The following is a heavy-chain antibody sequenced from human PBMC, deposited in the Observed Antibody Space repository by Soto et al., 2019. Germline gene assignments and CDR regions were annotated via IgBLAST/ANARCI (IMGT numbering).Heavy chain of an antibody. D-gene: IGHD1-26*01. CDR1: GFIFSDHY. CDR2: SRNRGNNYIT. V-gene: IGHV3-72*01. CDR3: ARSYGYLDY. J-gene: IGHJ4*02. Sequence: GGSLRLSCAASGFIFSDHYIDWVRQAPGKGLEWVGHSRNRGNNYITDYAASVKGRFTISRDDSTNSLYLQMNSLQTEDTAVYYCARSYGYLDYWGQGTLVTVSS.